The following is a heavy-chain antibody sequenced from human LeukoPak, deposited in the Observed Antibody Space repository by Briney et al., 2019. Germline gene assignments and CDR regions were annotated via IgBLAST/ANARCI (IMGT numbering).Heavy chain of an antibody. Sequence: GGSLRLSCAASGFTFSSYSMNWVRQAPGKGLEWVSSISSSSSYIYYANSVKGRFTISRDNAKNSLYLQMDSLRAEDTAVYYCARTVGFRGYCSSTSCPCHDYWGQGTLVTVSS. D-gene: IGHD2-2*01. CDR1: GFTFSSYS. V-gene: IGHV3-21*01. CDR2: ISSSSSYI. CDR3: ARTVGFRGYCSSTSCPCHDY. J-gene: IGHJ4*02.